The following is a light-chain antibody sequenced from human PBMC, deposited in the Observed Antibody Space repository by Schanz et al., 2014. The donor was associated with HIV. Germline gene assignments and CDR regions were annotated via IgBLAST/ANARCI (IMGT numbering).Light chain of an antibody. CDR2: EGS. Sequence: QSALTQPASVSGSPGQSITISCTGTSSDVGSYNLVSWYQQHPGKAPKLMIYEGSKRPSGVSNRFSGSKSANTASLTISGLQAEDEADYYCSSYTSSSTDVIFGGGTKLTVL. CDR3: SSYTSSSTDVI. J-gene: IGLJ2*01. CDR1: SSDVGSYNL. V-gene: IGLV2-14*02.